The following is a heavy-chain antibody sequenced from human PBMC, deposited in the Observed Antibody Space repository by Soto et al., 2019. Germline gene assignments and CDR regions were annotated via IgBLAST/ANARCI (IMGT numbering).Heavy chain of an antibody. D-gene: IGHD2-2*01. CDR1: GCSISSSSYY. CDR3: ARTNEGILIVVVPAAKLNWFDP. V-gene: IGHV4-39*07. Sequence: PSETLSLTCTVSGCSISSSSYYWGWIRQPPGKGLEWIGSIFYSGSTYYNPSLKSRVTISVDTSKNQFSLKLSSVTAADTAVYYCARTNEGILIVVVPAAKLNWFDPWGQGTLVTVSS. CDR2: IFYSGST. J-gene: IGHJ5*02.